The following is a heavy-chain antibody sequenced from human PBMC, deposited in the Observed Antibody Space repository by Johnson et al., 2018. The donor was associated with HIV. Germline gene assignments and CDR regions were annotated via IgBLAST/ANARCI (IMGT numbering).Heavy chain of an antibody. Sequence: QVQLVESGGGVVQPGRSLRLSCAASAFTFSSYGMHWVRQAPGKGLEWVAFIRYDGTNKYYADSVKGRFTISRDNAKNTLYLQMNSLRAEDTAVYYCAVSSIYSSSWLADAFDIWGQGTMVTVSS. V-gene: IGHV3-30*02. CDR2: IRYDGTNK. D-gene: IGHD6-13*01. CDR1: AFTFSSYG. CDR3: AVSSIYSSSWLADAFDI. J-gene: IGHJ3*02.